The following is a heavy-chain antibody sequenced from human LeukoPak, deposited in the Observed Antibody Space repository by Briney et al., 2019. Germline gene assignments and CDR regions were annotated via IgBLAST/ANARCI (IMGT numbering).Heavy chain of an antibody. CDR2: INWNGGST. D-gene: IGHD1-26*01. V-gene: IGHV3-20*04. CDR3: ANSGSYSIY. J-gene: IGHJ4*02. Sequence: RTGGSLRLSCAASGFTFDDYGMSWVRQAPGKGLEWVSGINWNGGSTGYADSVKGRFTISRDNAKNSLYLQMNSLRVEDTAVYYCANSGSYSIYWGQGTLVTVSS. CDR1: GFTFDDYG.